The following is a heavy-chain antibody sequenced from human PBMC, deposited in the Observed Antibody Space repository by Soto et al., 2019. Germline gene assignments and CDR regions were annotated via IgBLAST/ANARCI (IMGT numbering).Heavy chain of an antibody. CDR3: ASRYGGNNEY. Sequence: QVQLVQSGAEVKKPGSSVKVSCKASGGTFSIYIISWVRQAPGQGLEWMGRIIPILAIANYAQKFQGRVTITADKSTSTAYMELSSLRSEDTAVYYCASRYGGNNEYWGQGTLVTVSP. V-gene: IGHV1-69*02. J-gene: IGHJ4*02. D-gene: IGHD2-15*01. CDR2: IIPILAIA. CDR1: GGTFSIYI.